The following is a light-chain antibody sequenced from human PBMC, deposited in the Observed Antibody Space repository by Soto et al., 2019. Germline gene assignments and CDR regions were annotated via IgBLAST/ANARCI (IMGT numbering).Light chain of an antibody. J-gene: IGKJ5*01. CDR1: RGISSH. CDR2: AAS. Sequence: DIQMTQSPSTLSGSVGDRVTITCRASRGISSHLAWYQQKPGKAPRLLIYAASTLQTGVPSRFSGGGSGTDFTLTLSSLQPEDFATYYCQQVNSFPSTFGQGTRLEIK. CDR3: QQVNSFPST. V-gene: IGKV1-9*01.